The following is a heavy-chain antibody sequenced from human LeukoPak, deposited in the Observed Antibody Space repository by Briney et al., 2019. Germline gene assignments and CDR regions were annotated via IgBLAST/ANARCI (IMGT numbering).Heavy chain of an antibody. J-gene: IGHJ4*02. Sequence: EGSLRLSCAASGFTFSSYGMHWVRQAPGKGLEWVAFIRYDGSNKYYADSVKGRFTISRDNSKNTLYLQMNSLRAEDTAVYYCAALGGAAADYRPAGFDYWGQGTLVTVSS. CDR2: IRYDGSNK. D-gene: IGHD6-13*01. CDR1: GFTFSSYG. CDR3: AALGGAAADYRPAGFDY. V-gene: IGHV3-30*02.